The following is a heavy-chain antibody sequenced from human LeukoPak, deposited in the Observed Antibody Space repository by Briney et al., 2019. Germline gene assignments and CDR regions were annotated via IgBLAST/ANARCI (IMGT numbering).Heavy chain of an antibody. V-gene: IGHV4-61*01. J-gene: IGHJ3*02. Sequence: KPPETLSLTCTVSGGSVRSYSYYWTWIRQPPGKGLEWIGYIHYSGSTNYNPSLKSRVTISLDTSKNQFSLKLTSVTAADAAVYYCARDRDYGDSGRASDIWGQGTWVTVSS. CDR1: GGSVRSYSYY. CDR2: IHYSGST. CDR3: ARDRDYGDSGRASDI. D-gene: IGHD4-17*01.